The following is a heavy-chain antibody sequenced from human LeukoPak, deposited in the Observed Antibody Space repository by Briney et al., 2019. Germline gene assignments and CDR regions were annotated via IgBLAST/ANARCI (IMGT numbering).Heavy chain of an antibody. CDR1: GFTFSSYV. V-gene: IGHV3-33*01. CDR2: IWYDGSNQ. Sequence: GRSLRLSCAASGFTFSSYVMHWVRQAPGKGLEWVAVIWYDGSNQYYSDSVKGRFTISRDNSKNTLYLQMNSLRAEDTAVYYCAREGNGVLDYYMDVWGKGTTVTVSS. J-gene: IGHJ6*03. D-gene: IGHD2-8*01. CDR3: AREGNGVLDYYMDV.